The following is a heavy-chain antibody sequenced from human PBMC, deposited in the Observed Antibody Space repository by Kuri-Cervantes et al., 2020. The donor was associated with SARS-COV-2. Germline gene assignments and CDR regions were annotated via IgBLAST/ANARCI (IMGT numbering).Heavy chain of an antibody. Sequence: GGSLRLSCAASGFTFSSYEMNWVRQAPGKGLEWVSYISSSGSTIYYADSVKGRFTISRDNAKNSLHLQMNSLRAEDTAVYYCAREGYYEPTDMDVWGQGTTVTVSS. D-gene: IGHD3-22*01. J-gene: IGHJ6*02. CDR1: GFTFSSYE. V-gene: IGHV3-48*03. CDR3: AREGYYEPTDMDV. CDR2: ISSSGSTI.